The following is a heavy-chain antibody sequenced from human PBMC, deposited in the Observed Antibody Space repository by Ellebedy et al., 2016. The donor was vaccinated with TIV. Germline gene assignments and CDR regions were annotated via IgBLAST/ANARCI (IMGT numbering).Heavy chain of an antibody. CDR3: AKDSGRSGWISDY. CDR2: IDGTGDGT. Sequence: GESLKISCSASGLTLSSYAMGWVRHSPGRGLEWVSAIDGTGDGTFYADSVKGRFTISRDSSKNTLYLQMNSLRVEDTAIYFCAKDSGRSGWISDYWGQGTLVTVSS. CDR1: GLTLSSYA. D-gene: IGHD3-10*01. V-gene: IGHV3-23*01. J-gene: IGHJ4*02.